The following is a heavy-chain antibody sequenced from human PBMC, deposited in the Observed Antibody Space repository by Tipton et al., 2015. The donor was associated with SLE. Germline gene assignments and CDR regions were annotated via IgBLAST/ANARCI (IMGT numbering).Heavy chain of an antibody. CDR1: GFTFSTYG. V-gene: IGHV3-33*06. CDR3: AKGKDAFDT. J-gene: IGHJ3*02. CDR2: IWYDGSKE. Sequence: RSLRLSCAASGFTFSTYGMHWVRQAPGKGLAWVALIWYDGSKEYYADSVMGRFTISRDNSKNSLYLQMNSLRAEDTAVYYCAKGKDAFDTWGQGTMVTVSS.